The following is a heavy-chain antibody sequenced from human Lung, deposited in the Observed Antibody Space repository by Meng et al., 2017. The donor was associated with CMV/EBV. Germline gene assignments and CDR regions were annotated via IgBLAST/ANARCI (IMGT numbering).Heavy chain of an antibody. Sequence: VQVRESGQALVKPSETLSLTCVVSGDSITNHSWWAWVRQPPGKGLEWIGEIPHRGSSAYNPSLKSRVSMSIDKSKNQFSLKLTSVTAADTAVYHCLRRSGGSVWGQGTLVTASS. CDR1: GDSITNHSW. V-gene: IGHV4-4*02. J-gene: IGHJ1*01. CDR2: IPHRGSS. CDR3: LRRSGGSV. D-gene: IGHD3-10*01.